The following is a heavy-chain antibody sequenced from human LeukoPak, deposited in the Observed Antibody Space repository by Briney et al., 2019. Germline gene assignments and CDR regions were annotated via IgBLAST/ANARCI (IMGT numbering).Heavy chain of an antibody. CDR2: INPNSGAT. D-gene: IGHD4-17*01. J-gene: IGHJ4*02. CDR3: ARGGDGDYVSDY. Sequence: ASVSVSCKASGYTFIDYYLNWVRQAPGQGLEWMGWINPNSGATNTARKFQGRVTVTRDTSINTAYMELSRLTFYDTAVYYCARGGDGDYVSDYWGQGTLVTVSS. CDR1: GYTFIDYY. V-gene: IGHV1-2*02.